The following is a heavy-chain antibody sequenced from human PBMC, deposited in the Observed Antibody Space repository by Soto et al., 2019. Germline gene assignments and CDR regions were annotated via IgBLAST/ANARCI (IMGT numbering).Heavy chain of an antibody. CDR1: GASISSPYW. CDR3: ATLPPRIVVVMTDLPT. V-gene: IGHV4-4*02. D-gene: IGHD2-15*01. CDR2: IYHTGTT. Sequence: SETMSLTCFVSGASISSPYWCSWVRQTPGKRLEWIGQIYHTGTTSYNPSLKNRVTISLDKSNNQFSLRLTSMTAADTAVYYCATLPPRIVVVMTDLPTWGQGTLVTVS. J-gene: IGHJ5*02.